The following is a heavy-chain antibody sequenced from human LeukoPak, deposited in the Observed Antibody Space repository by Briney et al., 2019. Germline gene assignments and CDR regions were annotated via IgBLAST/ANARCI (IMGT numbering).Heavy chain of an antibody. J-gene: IGHJ4*02. Sequence: ESGRTLVKPTQALTLTFTFSGFALSTSGVGVGWIRQPPVKALGWLPVIYCDNDNRYSPSLKSSLTIAKDTSNNNVVLIMTNMDPADTATYYCAHRRHGKINGWDNSYFDNWAPGTLVTVSS. D-gene: IGHD1/OR15-1a*01. CDR1: GFALSTSGVG. V-gene: IGHV2-5*02. CDR2: IYCDNDN. CDR3: AHRRHGKINGWDNSYFDN.